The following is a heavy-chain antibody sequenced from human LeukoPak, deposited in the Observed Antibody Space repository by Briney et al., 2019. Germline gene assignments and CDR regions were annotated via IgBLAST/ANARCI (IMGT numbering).Heavy chain of an antibody. CDR2: ISSSSSYI. D-gene: IGHD2/OR15-2a*01. V-gene: IGHV3-21*01. Sequence: GGSLRLSCAASGFTFSSYSMNWVRQAPGKGLEWVSSISSSSSYIYYAGSVKGRFTISRDNAKNSLYLQLNSLRAEDTAVYYCTRISVVSTFRSPKYDFDYWGQGTLVTVSS. CDR1: GFTFSSYS. CDR3: TRISVVSTFRSPKYDFDY. J-gene: IGHJ4*02.